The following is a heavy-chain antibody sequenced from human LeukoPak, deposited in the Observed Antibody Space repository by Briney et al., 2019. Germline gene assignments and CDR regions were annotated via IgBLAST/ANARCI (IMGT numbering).Heavy chain of an antibody. CDR2: IGIDSGNT. D-gene: IGHD1-1*01. V-gene: IGHV3-11*06. J-gene: IGHJ4*02. CDR1: GFPFIEYS. Sequence: GGSLRLSCTASGFPFIEYSMSWVRQAPGKGLEWISYIGIDSGNTKYADSVRGRFTISADKAKNSLYLQMNSLRVEDTAVYYCARDHNYALDNWGQGTLVSVAS. CDR3: ARDHNYALDN.